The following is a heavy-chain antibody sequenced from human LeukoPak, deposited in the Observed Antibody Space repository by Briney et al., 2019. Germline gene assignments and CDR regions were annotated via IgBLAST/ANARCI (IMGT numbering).Heavy chain of an antibody. D-gene: IGHD3-16*01. CDR2: ISSSSSTI. CDR3: AGMANPRSVGGVDY. Sequence: GGSLRLSCAVSGFTFSSYSMNWVRQAPGKGLVWVLYISSSSSTIYYADSVKGRFTISRDNAKNSLYLQMNSLRAEDTAVYYCAGMANPRSVGGVDYWGQGTLVTVSS. CDR1: GFTFSSYS. J-gene: IGHJ4*02. V-gene: IGHV3-48*01.